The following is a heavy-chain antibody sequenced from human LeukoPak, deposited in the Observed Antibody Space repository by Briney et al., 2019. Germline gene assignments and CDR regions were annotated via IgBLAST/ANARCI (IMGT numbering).Heavy chain of an antibody. CDR1: GFTFSSYW. Sequence: QSGGSLRLSCAASGFTFSSYWMSWVRQAPGKGLEWVANIKQDGSEKYYVDSVKGRFTISRDNAKNSLYLQMNSLRAEDTAVYYCVSALYYDFWSGSGYWGQGTLVTVSS. V-gene: IGHV3-7*01. D-gene: IGHD3-3*01. CDR2: IKQDGSEK. J-gene: IGHJ4*02. CDR3: VSALYYDFWSGSGY.